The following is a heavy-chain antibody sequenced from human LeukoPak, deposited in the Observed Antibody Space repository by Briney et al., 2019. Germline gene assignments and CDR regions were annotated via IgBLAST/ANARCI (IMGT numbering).Heavy chain of an antibody. CDR2: VYQSGTT. D-gene: IGHD1-26*01. V-gene: IGHV4-59*08. Sequence: SETLSLTCTVSSGSISTFYWSWIRQPPGRGLEWIGYVYQSGTTSYNPSLKRRVTISADTSKNQFSLRVTSVTAADTAVYYCARHGGSLGYFDNWGQGTLVTVSS. J-gene: IGHJ4*02. CDR1: SGSISTFY. CDR3: ARHGGSLGYFDN.